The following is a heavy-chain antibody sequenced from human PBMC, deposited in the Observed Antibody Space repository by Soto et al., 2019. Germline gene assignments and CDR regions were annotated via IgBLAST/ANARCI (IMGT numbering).Heavy chain of an antibody. D-gene: IGHD1-7*01. J-gene: IGHJ4*02. CDR2: IIPIFGTA. CDR3: ARDRRTGTTGDYDY. CDR1: GGTFSSYA. Sequence: SVKVSCKASGGTFSSYAISWVRQAPGQGLEWMGGIIPIFGTANYAQKFQGRVTITADESTSTAYMELSSLRPEDTAVYYCARDRRTGTTGDYDYWGQGTLVTVSS. V-gene: IGHV1-69*13.